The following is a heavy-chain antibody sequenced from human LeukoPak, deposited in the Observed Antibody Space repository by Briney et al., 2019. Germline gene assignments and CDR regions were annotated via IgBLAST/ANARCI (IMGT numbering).Heavy chain of an antibody. D-gene: IGHD3-3*01. CDR1: GGSFSGYY. CDR2: INHSGST. J-gene: IGHJ5*02. Sequence: SETLSLTCAVYGGSFSGYYWSWIRQPPGKGLEWIGEINHSGSTNYNPSLKSRVTISVDTSKNQFSLKLSSVTAADTAVYYCARVESHYDLWSALRGYWFDPWGQGTLVTVSS. CDR3: ARVESHYDLWSALRGYWFDP. V-gene: IGHV4-34*01.